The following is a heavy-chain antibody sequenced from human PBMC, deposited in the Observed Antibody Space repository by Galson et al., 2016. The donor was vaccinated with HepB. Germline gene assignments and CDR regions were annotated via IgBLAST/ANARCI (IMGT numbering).Heavy chain of an antibody. J-gene: IGHJ4*02. Sequence: SLRLSCAASGFTFSSHAMHWVRQAPGKGLEWVAVIWYDGSNKYYADSVKGRFTISRDNSKNTLYLQMNSLRPEDTAIYYCARHREFFDFWGQGTLVTVSS. CDR3: ARHREFFDF. V-gene: IGHV3-33*08. CDR1: GFTFSSHA. CDR2: IWYDGSNK.